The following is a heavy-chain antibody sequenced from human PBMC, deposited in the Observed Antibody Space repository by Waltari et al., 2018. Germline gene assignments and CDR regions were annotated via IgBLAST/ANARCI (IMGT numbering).Heavy chain of an antibody. V-gene: IGHV3-23*01. CDR1: GFTFSNFG. CDR2: FRGTGGST. D-gene: IGHD3-10*01. CDR3: AKGPYYGSAIGMDV. J-gene: IGHJ6*02. Sequence: EAQLLESGGGLVQPGGSLRLSCAASGFTFSNFGMSWVRQAPGKGLEWVSGFRGTGGSTAYADSVKGRFTISRDNSKNTLYLQMNSLRVEDSAVYYCAKGPYYGSAIGMDVWGQGTTVAVSS.